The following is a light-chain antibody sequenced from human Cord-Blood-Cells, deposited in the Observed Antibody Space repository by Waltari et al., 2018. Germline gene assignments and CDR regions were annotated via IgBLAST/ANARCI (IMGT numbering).Light chain of an antibody. CDR2: EGS. CDR3: CSYAGSSTWV. Sequence: QSALTQPAPVSGSPGQSITISCTGTSSGVGTSNLVSWYQQHPDKAPKLMIYEGSKRPSGVSNRFSGSKSGNTASLTISGLQAEDEADYYCCSYAGSSTWVFGGGTKLTVL. J-gene: IGLJ3*02. CDR1: SSGVGTSNL. V-gene: IGLV2-23*01.